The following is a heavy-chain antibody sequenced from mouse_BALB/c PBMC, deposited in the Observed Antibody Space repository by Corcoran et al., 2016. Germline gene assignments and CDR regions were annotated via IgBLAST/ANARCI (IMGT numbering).Heavy chain of an antibody. CDR2: IDPANGNT. J-gene: IGHJ3*01. CDR3: ARGNYTLAWFAY. V-gene: IGHV14-3*02. Sequence: EVQLQQSGAELVKPGASVKLSCTASGFNIKDTYMHWVKQRPEQGLEWIGRIDPANGNTKYDPKFQGKATITADTSSNTAYLQLSSLTAEDTAVYYCARGNYTLAWFAYWGQGTLGTVSA. D-gene: IGHD2-1*01. CDR1: GFNIKDTY.